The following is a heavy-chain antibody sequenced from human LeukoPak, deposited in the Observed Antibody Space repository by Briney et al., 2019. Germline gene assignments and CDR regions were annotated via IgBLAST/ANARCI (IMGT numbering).Heavy chain of an antibody. D-gene: IGHD1-26*01. CDR3: ARGQPPGGPDPFDY. CDR2: INPSGGST. V-gene: IGHV1-46*01. Sequence: ASVKVSCKASGYTFTSYYMHWVRQAPGQGLEWMGIINPSGGSTSYAQKFQGRVTMTTDTSTSTAYMELRSLRSDDTAVYYCARGQPPGGPDPFDYWGQGTLVTVSS. CDR1: GYTFTSYY. J-gene: IGHJ4*02.